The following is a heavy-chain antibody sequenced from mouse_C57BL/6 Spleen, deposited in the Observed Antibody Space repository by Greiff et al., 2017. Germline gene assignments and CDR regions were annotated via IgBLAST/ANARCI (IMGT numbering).Heavy chain of an antibody. J-gene: IGHJ1*03. Sequence: EVQLQQSGTVLARPGASVKMSCKTSGYTFTSYWMHWVKQRPGQGLEWIGAIYPGNSDTSYNQKFKGKAILTAVTFASTAYMELSRLTNEDSAVYYCTRSSITTVVARPWYFDGWGTGTTVSVSS. V-gene: IGHV1-5*01. CDR3: TRSSITTVVARPWYFDG. D-gene: IGHD1-1*01. CDR1: GYTFTSYW. CDR2: IYPGNSDT.